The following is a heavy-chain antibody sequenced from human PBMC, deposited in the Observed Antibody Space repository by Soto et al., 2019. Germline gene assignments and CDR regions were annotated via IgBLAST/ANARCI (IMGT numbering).Heavy chain of an antibody. Sequence: PGESLKISCXGSGYSFTSHWIGWVRQLPGKGLEWMGIIYPGDSDTRYSPSFQGQVTISADKSISTAYLQWSSLKASDTAMYYCARSRTYYDYVWGSYRTGNKYNWFEPWGQGTLVTVSS. J-gene: IGHJ5*02. V-gene: IGHV5-51*01. D-gene: IGHD3-16*02. CDR3: ARSRTYYDYVWGSYRTGNKYNWFEP. CDR2: IYPGDSDT. CDR1: GYSFTSHW.